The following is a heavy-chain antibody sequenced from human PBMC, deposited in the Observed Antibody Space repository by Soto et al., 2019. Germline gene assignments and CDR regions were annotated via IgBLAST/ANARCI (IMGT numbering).Heavy chain of an antibody. CDR2: IGSNGGYT. Sequence: EEQLVESGGGLVQPGGSLRLSCAASGFTFSNYVMHWVRQAPGKGLEYVSVIGSNGGYTDHANSVKGRFTISRDNSKNTLFLEMGSLRAEDVAVYFCARGGYCSGGSCYSYQRPWYFELWGRGTLVTVSS. CDR3: ARGGYCSGGSCYSYQRPWYFEL. J-gene: IGHJ2*01. CDR1: GFTFSNYV. D-gene: IGHD2-15*01. V-gene: IGHV3-64*01.